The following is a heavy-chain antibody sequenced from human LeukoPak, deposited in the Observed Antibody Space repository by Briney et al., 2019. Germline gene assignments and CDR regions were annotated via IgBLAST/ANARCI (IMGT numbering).Heavy chain of an antibody. CDR3: ARGGYYGGVDY. CDR2: ISSSGSTI. J-gene: IGHJ4*02. CDR1: GFTFSSYE. D-gene: IGHD4-23*01. Sequence: GGSLRLSCAASGFTFSSYEMNWVRQAPGKGLEWVSYISSSGSTIYYADSVKGRFTISRDNAKNSLYLQMNSLRAEDTAVYYCARGGYYGGVDYWGQGALVAVSS. V-gene: IGHV3-48*03.